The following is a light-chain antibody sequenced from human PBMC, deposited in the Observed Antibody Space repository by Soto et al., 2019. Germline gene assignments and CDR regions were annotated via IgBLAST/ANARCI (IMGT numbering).Light chain of an antibody. CDR2: GNS. Sequence: QSVLTQPPSVSGAPGQRVTISCTGSSSNIGAGYDVHWYQQLPGTAPKLLIYGNSNRPSGVPDRFSGSKSGTSASLAITGLQADDDAYYYCQSYDRSLSRVFGGGTKLTV. V-gene: IGLV1-40*01. CDR3: QSYDRSLSRV. J-gene: IGLJ2*01. CDR1: SSNIGAGYD.